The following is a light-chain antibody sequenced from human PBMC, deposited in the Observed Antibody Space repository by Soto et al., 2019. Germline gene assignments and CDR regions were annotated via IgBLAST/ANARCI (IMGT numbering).Light chain of an antibody. Sequence: QSVLTQPPSVSAAPGQTVTISCSGSSSNIGEDYVAWYQQVPGTAPKLLIFESTRRTPGIPDRFSGSRSGKSATLVITGSQTGDEADYYCGVWDSSRTGKVFGGGTKLTVL. CDR3: GVWDSSRTGKV. J-gene: IGLJ3*02. CDR1: SSNIGEDY. V-gene: IGLV1-51*01. CDR2: EST.